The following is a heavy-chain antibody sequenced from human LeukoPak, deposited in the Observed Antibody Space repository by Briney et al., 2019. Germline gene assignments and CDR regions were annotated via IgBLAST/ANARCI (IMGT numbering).Heavy chain of an antibody. CDR1: GGTFSSYA. CDR3: ARDRGALSWDHPMRHFDY. J-gene: IGHJ4*02. Sequence: ASVKVSCKASGGTFSSYAISWVRQARGQGLEWMGGIIPIFGTANYAQKFQGRVTITADESTSTAHMELSSLRSEDTAVYYCARDRGALSWDHPMRHFDYWGQGTLVTVSS. V-gene: IGHV1-69*13. CDR2: IIPIFGTA. D-gene: IGHD1-26*01.